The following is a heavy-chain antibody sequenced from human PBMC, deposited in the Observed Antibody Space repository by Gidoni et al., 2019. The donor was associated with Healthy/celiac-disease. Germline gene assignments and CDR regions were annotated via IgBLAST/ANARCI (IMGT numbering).Heavy chain of an antibody. CDR3: ASHPPGYCSSTSCYSSYGMDV. D-gene: IGHD2-2*01. CDR1: GGSISSGGYS. V-gene: IGHV4-30-2*01. CDR2: IYHSGST. Sequence: QLQLQESGSGLLNPSPTLSLTCAVSGGSISSGGYSWSWIRQPPGKGLEWIGYIYHSGSTYYNPSLKSRVTISVDRSKNQFSLKLSSVTAADTAVYYCASHPPGYCSSTSCYSSYGMDVWGQGTTVTVSS. J-gene: IGHJ6*02.